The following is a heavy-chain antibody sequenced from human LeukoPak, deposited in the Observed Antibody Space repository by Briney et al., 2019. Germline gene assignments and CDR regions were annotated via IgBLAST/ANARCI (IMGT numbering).Heavy chain of an antibody. CDR3: ARGVGGSYSGWFDP. CDR2: FYSGGST. J-gene: IGHJ5*02. Sequence: GGSLRLSCAASGFTVSSNYMSWVQQAPGKGLEWVSVFYSGGSTYYAESVKGRFTISRHNSKNTLYLQMNSLRAEDTAVYYCARGVGGSYSGWFDPWGQGTLVTVSS. V-gene: IGHV3-53*04. CDR1: GFTVSSNY. D-gene: IGHD1-26*01.